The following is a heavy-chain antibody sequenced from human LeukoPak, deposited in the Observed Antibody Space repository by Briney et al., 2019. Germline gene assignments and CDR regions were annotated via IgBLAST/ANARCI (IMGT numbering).Heavy chain of an antibody. Sequence: GGSLRLSCAASGFIFRNYWMHWVRQAPGKGLVWVARINPNGITTTYTDSVKGRFTISRDNAKNTLYLQMNSLRVEDTAVYYCARDFAGDRDYWGQGTLVTVSS. CDR2: INPNGITT. V-gene: IGHV3-74*01. CDR3: ARDFAGDRDY. CDR1: GFIFRNYW. D-gene: IGHD4-17*01. J-gene: IGHJ4*02.